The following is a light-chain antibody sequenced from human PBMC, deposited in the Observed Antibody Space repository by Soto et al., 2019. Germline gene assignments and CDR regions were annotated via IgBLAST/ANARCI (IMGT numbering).Light chain of an antibody. V-gene: IGKV4-1*01. CDR1: QSLLYSSNNKNY. Sequence: DIVMTQSPHSLTVSLGERATINCKSSQSLLYSSNNKNYLAWYQQRPGQPPKLLIYWASIRESGVSDRFSGSGSGTDFTLTISSLQAEDVAVYYCQQHYDIASTFGQGTKLEIK. CDR2: WAS. J-gene: IGKJ2*01. CDR3: QQHYDIAST.